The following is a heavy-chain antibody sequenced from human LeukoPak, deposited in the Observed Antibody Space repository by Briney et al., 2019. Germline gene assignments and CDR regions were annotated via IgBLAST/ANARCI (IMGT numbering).Heavy chain of an antibody. CDR2: TSRSSSSI. D-gene: IGHD5-18*01. Sequence: PGGSLRLSCAASGFTFSSYSMNWVRQAPGKGLEWVSSTSRSSSSIYYADSVKGRFTISRDNAKNSLYLQMSSLRAEDTAVYYCARDGDTTFDYWGQGTLVTVSS. J-gene: IGHJ4*02. CDR1: GFTFSSYS. V-gene: IGHV3-21*01. CDR3: ARDGDTTFDY.